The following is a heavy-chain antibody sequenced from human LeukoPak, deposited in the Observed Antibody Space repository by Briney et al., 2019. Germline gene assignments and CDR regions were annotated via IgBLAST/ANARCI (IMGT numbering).Heavy chain of an antibody. D-gene: IGHD4-17*01. CDR3: ARYGDYENWYFDL. CDR1: GDSISSSNW. J-gene: IGHJ2*01. CDR2: IYHSGST. Sequence: PSETLSLTCGVSGDSISSSNWWSWVRQPPGKGLEWIGEIYHSGSTYYNPSLKSRVTISVDRSKNQFSLKLSSVTAADTAVYYCARYGDYENWYFDLWGRGTLVTVSS. V-gene: IGHV4-4*02.